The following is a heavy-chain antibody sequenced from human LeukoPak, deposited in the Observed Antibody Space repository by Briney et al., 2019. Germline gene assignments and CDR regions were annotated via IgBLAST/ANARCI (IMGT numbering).Heavy chain of an antibody. CDR3: ARAALTGVDP. Sequence: PSETLSLTCAVYGGSFSGYYWSWIRQPPGKGLEWIGEINHSGSTNYNPSLKSRVTISVDTSKNQFSLKLSSVTAADTAVYYCARAALTGVDPWGQGTLVTVSS. J-gene: IGHJ5*02. CDR1: GGSFSGYY. V-gene: IGHV4-34*01. CDR2: INHSGST. D-gene: IGHD7-27*01.